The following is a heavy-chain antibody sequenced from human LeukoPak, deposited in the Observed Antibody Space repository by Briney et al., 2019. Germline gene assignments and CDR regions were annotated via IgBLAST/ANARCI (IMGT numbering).Heavy chain of an antibody. CDR2: IYYSGST. CDR3: ARGPRLRFLEWLPPEYYFDY. Sequence: SETLSLTCTVSGGSISSYYWNWIRQPPGKGPEWIGYIYYSGSTNYNPSLKSRVTISVDTSKNQFSLKLSSVTAADTAVYYCARGPRLRFLEWLPPEYYFDYWGQGTLVTVSS. J-gene: IGHJ4*02. V-gene: IGHV4-59*01. CDR1: GGSISSYY. D-gene: IGHD3-3*01.